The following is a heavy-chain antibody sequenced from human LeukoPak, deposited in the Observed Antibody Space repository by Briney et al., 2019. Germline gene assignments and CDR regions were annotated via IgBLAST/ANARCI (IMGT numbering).Heavy chain of an antibody. CDR3: ARVQVKTRGSYFRDDY. D-gene: IGHD3-10*01. CDR2: TSSFSDNT. CDR1: GYTFTSYG. J-gene: IGHJ4*02. V-gene: IGHV1-18*01. Sequence: ASVKVSCTTSGYTFTSYGISWVRQAPGQGLEWMGWTSSFSDNTKYAERFQGRVTMTTDISTSTAYMELRSLRFDDTAVYYCARVQVKTRGSYFRDDYWGQGTLVTVSS.